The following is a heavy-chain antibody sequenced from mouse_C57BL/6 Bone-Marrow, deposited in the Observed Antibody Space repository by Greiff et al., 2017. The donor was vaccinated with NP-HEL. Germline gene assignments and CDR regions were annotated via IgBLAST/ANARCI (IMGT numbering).Heavy chain of an antibody. CDR2: IHPNSGST. CDR3: ARDYYAMDY. V-gene: IGHV1-64*01. J-gene: IGHJ4*01. CDR1: GYTFTSYW. Sequence: VQLQESGAELVKPGASVKLSCKASGYTFTSYWMHWVKQRPGQGLEWIGMIHPNSGSTNYNEKFKSKATLTVDKSSSTAYMQLSSLTSEDSAVYYCARDYYAMDYWGQGTSVTVSS.